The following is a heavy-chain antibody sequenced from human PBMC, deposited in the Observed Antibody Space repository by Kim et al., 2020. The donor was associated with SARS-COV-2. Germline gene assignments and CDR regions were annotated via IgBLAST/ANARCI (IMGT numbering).Heavy chain of an antibody. D-gene: IGHD1-26*01. CDR3: ARDERGSYLFDY. Sequence: ASVKVSCKTSGYTFTSYAMHWVRQAPGQRLEWMGWINAGNGNTKYSQKFQGRVTITRDTSASTAYMELSSLRSEDTAVYYCARDERGSYLFDYWGQGTLVTVSS. CDR1: GYTFTSYA. J-gene: IGHJ4*02. CDR2: INAGNGNT. V-gene: IGHV1-3*01.